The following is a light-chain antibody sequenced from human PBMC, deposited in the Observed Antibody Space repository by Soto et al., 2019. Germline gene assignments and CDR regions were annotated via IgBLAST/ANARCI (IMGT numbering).Light chain of an antibody. V-gene: IGLV2-14*03. CDR2: DVS. Sequence: SVLSQPASVSGSPGQSITISCTGTSSDVGGYNYVSWYQHHPGKAPKLMIFDVSNRPSGVSNRFSGSKSGNTASLTISGLQPEDEADYYCSLYTTSNTRQIVFGTGTKVTVL. CDR3: SLYTTSNTRQIV. CDR1: SSDVGGYNY. J-gene: IGLJ1*01.